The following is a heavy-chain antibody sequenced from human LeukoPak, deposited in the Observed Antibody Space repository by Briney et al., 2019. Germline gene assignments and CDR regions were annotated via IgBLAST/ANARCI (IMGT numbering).Heavy chain of an antibody. Sequence: GGSLRLSCAASEFTFSSYGMHWVRQAPGKGLEWVAVISYDGSNKYYADSVKGRFTTSRDNSKNTLYLQMNSLRAEDTAVYYCAKDPRSGYYSSEFQHWGQGTLVTVSS. CDR3: AKDPRSGYYSSEFQH. J-gene: IGHJ1*01. V-gene: IGHV3-30*18. CDR2: ISYDGSNK. CDR1: EFTFSSYG. D-gene: IGHD3-22*01.